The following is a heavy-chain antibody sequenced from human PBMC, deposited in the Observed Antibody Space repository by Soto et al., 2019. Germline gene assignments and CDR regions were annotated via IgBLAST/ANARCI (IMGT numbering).Heavy chain of an antibody. Sequence: GVSLRLSCAPSGVGFSTYGMNWVRQAPGKGPEWVSSIDSSGRYIYYADSVQGRFTISRDNAKNSLYLQMNSLRVEDTALYFCARDESAGSSTSNWGQGT. V-gene: IGHV3-21*01. J-gene: IGHJ4*02. CDR2: IDSSGRYI. CDR1: GVGFSTYG. D-gene: IGHD2-2*01. CDR3: ARDESAGSSTSN.